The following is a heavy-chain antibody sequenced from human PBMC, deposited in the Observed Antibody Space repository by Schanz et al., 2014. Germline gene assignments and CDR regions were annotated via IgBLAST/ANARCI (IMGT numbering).Heavy chain of an antibody. D-gene: IGHD5-12*01. V-gene: IGHV3-66*01. J-gene: IGHJ3*01. CDR2: MYINSGST. CDR1: GFTVNTNY. Sequence: VQLVESGGGVVQPGGSLRLSCAVSGFTVNTNYMSWVHQAPGKGLEWISSMYINSGSTQYADSVKGRFIISRDSSKNTLFLQMNSLRAEDTAVYFCARDGGRDGYNLAFDVWGQGTLVTVSS. CDR3: ARDGGRDGYNLAFDV.